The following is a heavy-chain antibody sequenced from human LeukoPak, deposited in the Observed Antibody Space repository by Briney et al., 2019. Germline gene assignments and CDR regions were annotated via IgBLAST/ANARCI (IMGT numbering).Heavy chain of an antibody. CDR2: INHSGST. J-gene: IGHJ4*02. Sequence: PSETLSLTCAVYGGSFSGYYWSWIRQPPGKGLEWIGEINHSGSTNYNPSLKSRVTISVDTSKNQFSLKLSSVTAADTAVYYCAREWQWLATFDYWGQGTLVTVSS. CDR3: AREWQWLATFDY. D-gene: IGHD6-19*01. CDR1: GGSFSGYY. V-gene: IGHV4-34*01.